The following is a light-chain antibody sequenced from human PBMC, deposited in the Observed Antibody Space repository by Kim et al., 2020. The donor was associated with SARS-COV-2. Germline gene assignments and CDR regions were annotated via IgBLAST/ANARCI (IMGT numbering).Light chain of an antibody. Sequence: PGQAITVSCTGTSGDVGSYNLVSWYQQHPGKAPKLMIYEGSKRPSGVSNRFSGSKSGNTASLTISGLQAEDEADYYCCSYAGSSTVFGGGTQLTVL. V-gene: IGLV2-23*01. CDR1: SGDVGSYNL. CDR2: EGS. CDR3: CSYAGSSTV. J-gene: IGLJ3*02.